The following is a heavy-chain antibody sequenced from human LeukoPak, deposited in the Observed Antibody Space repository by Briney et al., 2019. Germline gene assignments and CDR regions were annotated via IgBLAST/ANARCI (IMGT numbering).Heavy chain of an antibody. V-gene: IGHV4-4*07. J-gene: IGHJ4*02. CDR1: GGSISSYY. D-gene: IGHD6-19*01. Sequence: SETLSLTCTVSGGSISSYYWSWIRQPAGKGLEWIGRIYTSGSTDYNPSLESRVTMSVDTSTNQFSLKLSSVTAADTAVYYCARLMVRSVAGSRRLNFDYWGQGTLVTVSS. CDR2: IYTSGST. CDR3: ARLMVRSVAGSRRLNFDY.